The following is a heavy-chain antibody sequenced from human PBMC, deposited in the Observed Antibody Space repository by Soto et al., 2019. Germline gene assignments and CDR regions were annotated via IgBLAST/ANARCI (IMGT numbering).Heavy chain of an antibody. D-gene: IGHD3-10*01. Sequence: TLSLTCSVSGRSVSSGSYYSSWSRQPPGKGLEWIGYIYDSGDIKYNTSLQSRVTISVDAHQHQFSLNLSSVTAADRALYYCARVSFGIDVWGQGSPVNVSS. CDR1: GRSVSSGSYY. J-gene: IGHJ6*02. CDR3: ARVSFGIDV. CDR2: IYDSGDI. V-gene: IGHV4-61*01.